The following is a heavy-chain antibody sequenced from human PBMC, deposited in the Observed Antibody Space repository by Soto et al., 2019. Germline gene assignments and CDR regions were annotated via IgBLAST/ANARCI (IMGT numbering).Heavy chain of an antibody. D-gene: IGHD3-3*01. V-gene: IGHV3-23*01. CDR3: AKEGGRNFWRGYTPPFDY. Sequence: PGGSLRLSCAASGFTFSSYAMSWVRQAPGKGLEWVSAISGSGGSTYYADSVKGRFTISRDNSKNTLYLQMNSLRAEDTAVYYWAKEGGRNFWRGYTPPFDYWGQETLVTVS. CDR2: ISGSGGST. CDR1: GFTFSSYA. J-gene: IGHJ4*02.